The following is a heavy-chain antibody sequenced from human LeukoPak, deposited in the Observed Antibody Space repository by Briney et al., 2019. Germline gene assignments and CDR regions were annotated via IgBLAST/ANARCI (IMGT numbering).Heavy chain of an antibody. CDR3: ARDRGPYSGYAWDY. J-gene: IGHJ4*02. CDR1: GGSISSSNW. CDR2: IYHSGST. V-gene: IGHV4-4*02. Sequence: PSETLSLTCAVSGGSISSSNWWSWVRQPPGKGLEWIGEIYHSGSTNYNPSLKSRVTISVDKSKNQFSLKLSSVTAADTAVYYCARDRGPYSGYAWDYWGQGTLVTVSS. D-gene: IGHD5-12*01.